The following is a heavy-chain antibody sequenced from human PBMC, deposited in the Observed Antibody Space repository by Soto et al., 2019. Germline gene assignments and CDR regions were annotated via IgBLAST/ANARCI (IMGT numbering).Heavy chain of an antibody. CDR1: GFTFDDYA. CDR3: VKVSYSSLTTLGSAFDV. Sequence: QLVESGGGLVQPGRSLRLSGAASGFTFDDYAMHWVRQAPGKGLEWVSGISWSGDNMAYADSVKGRFITSRDNVKNSLYLQMNSLRVEDTALYHCVKVSYSSLTTLGSAFDVWGQGTMVTVS. CDR2: ISWSGDNM. D-gene: IGHD4-4*01. V-gene: IGHV3-9*01. J-gene: IGHJ3*01.